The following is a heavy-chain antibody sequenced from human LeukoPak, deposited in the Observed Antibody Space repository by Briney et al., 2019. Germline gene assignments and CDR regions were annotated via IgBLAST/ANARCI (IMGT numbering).Heavy chain of an antibody. V-gene: IGHV5-51*01. Sequence: GESLKISCKGSEYSFTNYWIAWVRQMPGKGLEWMGIIYPGDSGTRYSPSFQGQVTISADKSISTAYLQWSSLKASDTAMYYCARHYVSGGSGGLGYWFDPWGQGTLVTVSS. D-gene: IGHD3-10*01. J-gene: IGHJ5*02. CDR3: ARHYVSGGSGGLGYWFDP. CDR2: IYPGDSGT. CDR1: EYSFTNYW.